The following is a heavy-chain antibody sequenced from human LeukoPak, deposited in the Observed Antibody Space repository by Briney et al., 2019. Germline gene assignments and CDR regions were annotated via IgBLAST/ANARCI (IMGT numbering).Heavy chain of an antibody. CDR1: GYRFNSYY. CDR3: ARGDYGDNVEGVRLDP. V-gene: IGHV1-2*02. D-gene: IGHD2-21*02. CDR2: INPNNGGT. J-gene: IGHJ5*02. Sequence: GASVKVSCQASGYRFNSYYIHWVRQAPGQGLEWMGWINPNNGGTKYAQRFQGRVTMTRDMSISTAYMEVSGLTSDDTAVYYCARGDYGDNVEGVRLDPWGQGTLVTVSS.